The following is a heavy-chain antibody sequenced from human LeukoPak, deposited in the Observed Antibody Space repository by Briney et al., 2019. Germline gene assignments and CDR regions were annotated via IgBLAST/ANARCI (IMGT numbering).Heavy chain of an antibody. J-gene: IGHJ4*02. CDR2: IIPILGIA. V-gene: IGHV1-69*04. Sequence: PWASVKVSCKASGYTFTGYYMHWVRQAPGQGLEWMGRIIPILGIANYAQKFQGRVTITADKSTSTAYMELSSLRSEDTAVYYCARDWGYYYGSGSYFDYWGQGTLVTVSS. D-gene: IGHD3-10*01. CDR1: GYTFTGYY. CDR3: ARDWGYYYGSGSYFDY.